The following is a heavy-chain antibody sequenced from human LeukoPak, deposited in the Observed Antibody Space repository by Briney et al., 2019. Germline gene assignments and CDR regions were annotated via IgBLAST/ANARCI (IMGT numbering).Heavy chain of an antibody. CDR3: ARAHSDNWNDNAFDI. D-gene: IGHD1-1*01. CDR1: GGTFSSYA. J-gene: IGHJ3*02. Sequence: EASVKVSCKASGGTFSSYAISWVRQAPGQGLEWMGGIIPIFGTANYAQKFQGRVTITADESTSTAYMELSSLKSEDTAVYYCARAHSDNWNDNAFDIWGQGTTVTVSS. V-gene: IGHV1-69*13. CDR2: IIPIFGTA.